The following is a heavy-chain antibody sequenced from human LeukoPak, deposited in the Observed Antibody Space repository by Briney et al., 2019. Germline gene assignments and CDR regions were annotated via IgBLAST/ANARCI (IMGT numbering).Heavy chain of an antibody. J-gene: IGHJ4*02. CDR1: GFTVSSNY. CDR2: IYSGGNT. V-gene: IGHV3-53*05. D-gene: IGHD2-2*02. CDR3: ARWAGYCRSTSCYTPFDF. Sequence: PGGSLRLSCAASGFTVSSNYMSWVRQAPGKGLEWVSVIYSGGNTYYADSVKGRFTISRDNSKNTLYLQMNSLRSEDTAVYYCARWAGYCRSTSCYTPFDFWGQGTLVTVSS.